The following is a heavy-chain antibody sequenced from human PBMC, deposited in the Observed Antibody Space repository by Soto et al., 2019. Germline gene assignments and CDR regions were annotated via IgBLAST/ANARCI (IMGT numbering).Heavy chain of an antibody. V-gene: IGHV3-21*06. CDR2: ISSGSAYI. J-gene: IGHJ5*02. CDR3: TRHEGGSYDNWFNP. D-gene: IGHD1-26*01. CDR1: TFNSYS. Sequence: EVQLVESGGGLVKPGGSLRLSCTFTFNSYSLNWVRQAPGKGLEWVSSISSGSAYIKYADSVKGRFTISRDNANNLLYLQMRSLRVDDTSVYYCTRHEGGSYDNWFNPWGKGTLVTVYS.